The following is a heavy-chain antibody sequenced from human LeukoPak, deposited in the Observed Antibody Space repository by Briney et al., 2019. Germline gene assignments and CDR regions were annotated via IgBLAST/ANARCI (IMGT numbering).Heavy chain of an antibody. V-gene: IGHV4-59*01. D-gene: IGHD2-15*01. CDR1: GGSISGYY. CDR3: AREGEYCSGGRCYPSNAMDV. Sequence: SETLSLTCTVSGGSISGYYWTWIRQPPGKGLEWIGYIYYSGTTNYNPSLKSRVTISVDTSKTQFSLKLSSETAADTAVYYCAREGEYCSGGRCYPSNAMDVWGQGTTVTVSS. CDR2: IYYSGTT. J-gene: IGHJ6*02.